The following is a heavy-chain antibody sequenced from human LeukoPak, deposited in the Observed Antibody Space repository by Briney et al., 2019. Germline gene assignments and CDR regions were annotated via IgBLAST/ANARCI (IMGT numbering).Heavy chain of an antibody. J-gene: IGHJ4*02. Sequence: GGSLRLSCAASGFTFSSYNMNWVRQAPGKGLEWVSSISSSSSYIYYADSVKGRFTISRDNAKNSLYLQMNSLRAEDTAVYYCARQVTVGSFFDYWGQGTLVTVSS. CDR1: GFTFSSYN. V-gene: IGHV3-21*01. CDR3: ARQVTVGSFFDY. CDR2: ISSSSSYI. D-gene: IGHD2-21*02.